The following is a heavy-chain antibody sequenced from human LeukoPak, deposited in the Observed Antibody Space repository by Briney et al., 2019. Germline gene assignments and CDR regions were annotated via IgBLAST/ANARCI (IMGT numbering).Heavy chain of an antibody. D-gene: IGHD2-15*01. CDR2: MNPNSGNT. J-gene: IGHJ4*02. CDR3: ARAFTGYCNGGTCYSDN. Sequence: ASVKVSCKASGYTFSKYGINWVRQATGQGLEWIGWMNPNSGNTGYAQKFQGRVTMTRNTSISTAYMELSSLRSEDTAVYYCARAFTGYCNGGTCYSDNWGQGTLVTVSS. CDR1: GYTFSKYG. V-gene: IGHV1-8*01.